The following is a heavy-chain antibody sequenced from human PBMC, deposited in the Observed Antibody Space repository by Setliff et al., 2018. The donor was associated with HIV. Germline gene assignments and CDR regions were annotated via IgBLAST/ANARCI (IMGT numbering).Heavy chain of an antibody. CDR1: GGSISSHY. Sequence: PSETLSLTCTVSGGSISSHYWSWIRQPPGKGLEWIGYIYYSGSTYYNPSLKSRITISVDTSKNQFSLKLSSVTAADTAVYYCARAPPTDYDFTYYFDYWGQGTLVTV. CDR3: ARAPPTDYDFTYYFDY. J-gene: IGHJ4*02. CDR2: IYYSGST. D-gene: IGHD3-3*01. V-gene: IGHV4-59*11.